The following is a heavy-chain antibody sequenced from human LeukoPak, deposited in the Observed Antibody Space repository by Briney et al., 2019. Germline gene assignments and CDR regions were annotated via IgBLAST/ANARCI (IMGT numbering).Heavy chain of an antibody. Sequence: SETLSLTCTVSGGSISSYYWSWIRQPPGKGLEWIGYIYYSGGTNYNPSLKSRVTISIDTSKNQFSLKLSSVTAADTAVYYCARDLGYYGSGTFDPWGQGSLVTVSS. D-gene: IGHD3-10*01. J-gene: IGHJ5*02. CDR2: IYYSGGT. CDR3: ARDLGYYGSGTFDP. V-gene: IGHV4-59*01. CDR1: GGSISSYY.